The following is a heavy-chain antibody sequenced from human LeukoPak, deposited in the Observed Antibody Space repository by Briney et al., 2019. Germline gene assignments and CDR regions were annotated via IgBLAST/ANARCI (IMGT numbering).Heavy chain of an antibody. D-gene: IGHD3-3*01. CDR1: GYTFTSYG. J-gene: IGHJ4*02. CDR2: ISAYNGNT. V-gene: IGHV1-18*01. Sequence: ASVKVSCKASGYTFTSYGISWVRQAPGQGLEWMGWISAYNGNTNYAQKLQGRVTMTTDTSTSTAYMELRSLRSDDTAVYYCARDRVGFWSGYSFDYWGQGTLVTVSS. CDR3: ARDRVGFWSGYSFDY.